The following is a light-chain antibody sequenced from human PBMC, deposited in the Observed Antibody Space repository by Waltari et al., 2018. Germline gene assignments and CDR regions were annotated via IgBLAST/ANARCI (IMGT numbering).Light chain of an antibody. CDR1: PTVRTTY. V-gene: IGKV3-20*01. J-gene: IGKJ4*01. Sequence: EIVLTQSPGTLSLSPGERATLSCRASPTVRTTYLAWYQQKPGQAPPLLIYGASSRATGIPDWFSGSGSGTDFSLTISSLEPEDFAVYYCQQYDISPLTFGGGTKVEIK. CDR2: GAS. CDR3: QQYDISPLT.